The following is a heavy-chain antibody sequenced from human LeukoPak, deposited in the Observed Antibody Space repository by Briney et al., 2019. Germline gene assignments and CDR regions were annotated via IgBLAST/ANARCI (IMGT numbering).Heavy chain of an antibody. D-gene: IGHD2-21*02. CDR1: GYTFSDYY. CDR3: ARDQPGDTLSEY. CDR2: INPKNSGT. J-gene: IGHJ4*02. Sequence: ASVKVSCKTSGYTFSDYYIHWVRQAPGQGLEWMGWINPKNSGTKYAQKFQGWITMTTDTSTSTAYMELTSLSPDDTAVYYCARDQPGDTLSEYWGQGTLVTVSS. V-gene: IGHV1-2*04.